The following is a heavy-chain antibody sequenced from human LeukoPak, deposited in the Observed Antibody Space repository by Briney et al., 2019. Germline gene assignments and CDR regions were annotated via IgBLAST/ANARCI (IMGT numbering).Heavy chain of an antibody. CDR1: GFIFSSYG. CDR3: AKEKYYYGSGRPFDY. Sequence: GGSLRLSCAASGFIFSSYGMHWVRQAPGKGLEWVAFIRNDGSNKYYADSVKGRFTISRDNSKNTLYLQMNSLRAEDTAVYYCAKEKYYYGSGRPFDYWGQGTLVTVSS. J-gene: IGHJ4*02. D-gene: IGHD3-10*01. CDR2: IRNDGSNK. V-gene: IGHV3-30*02.